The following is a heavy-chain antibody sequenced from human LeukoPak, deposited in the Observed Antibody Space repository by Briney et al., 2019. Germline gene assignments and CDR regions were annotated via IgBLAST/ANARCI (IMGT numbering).Heavy chain of an antibody. V-gene: IGHV3-20*04. D-gene: IGHD2-2*01. CDR2: INWNGGSS. Sequence: GGSLRLSCAASGFIFDDYGLSWVRQAPGKGLEWVSAINWNGGSSGYADSVKGRFTISRDNAKNSLYLQMNSLRAEDTALYYCARELGYCSGTSCYYNSYYDYWGQGTLVTVSS. CDR1: GFIFDDYG. J-gene: IGHJ4*02. CDR3: ARELGYCSGTSCYYNSYYDY.